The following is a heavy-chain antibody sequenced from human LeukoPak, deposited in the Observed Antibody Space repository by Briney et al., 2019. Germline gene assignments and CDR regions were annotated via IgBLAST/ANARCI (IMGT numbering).Heavy chain of an antibody. J-gene: IGHJ5*02. CDR2: ISSSSSTI. D-gene: IGHD3-3*01. CDR3: ARGVPFWSGYYNWFDP. CDR1: GFTFSSYS. Sequence: GGSLRLSCAASGFTFSSYSMNWVRQAPGKGLEWVSYISSSSSTIYYADSVKGRFTISRDNAKNSLYLQMNSLRDEDTAVCYCARGVPFWSGYYNWFDPWGQGTLATVSS. V-gene: IGHV3-48*02.